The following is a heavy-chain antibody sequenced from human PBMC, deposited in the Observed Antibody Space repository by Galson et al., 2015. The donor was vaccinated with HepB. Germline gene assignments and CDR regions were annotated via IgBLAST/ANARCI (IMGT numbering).Heavy chain of an antibody. V-gene: IGHV1-46*03. CDR1: GYTLTSYY. Sequence: SVKVSCKASGYTLTSYYMHWVRQAPGQGLEWMGIINPSGGSTSYAQKFQGRVTMTRDTSTSTVYMELSSLRSEDTAVYYCARVGSGGVVVPARSNYYYYGMDVWGQGTTVTVSS. CDR2: INPSGGST. J-gene: IGHJ6*02. D-gene: IGHD2-2*01. CDR3: ARVGSGGVVVPARSNYYYYGMDV.